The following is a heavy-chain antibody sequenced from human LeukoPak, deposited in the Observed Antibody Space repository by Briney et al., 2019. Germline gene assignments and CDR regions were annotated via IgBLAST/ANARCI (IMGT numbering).Heavy chain of an antibody. CDR1: GGSFSGYY. Sequence: SETLSLTCAVYGGSFSGYYWSWIRQPPGKGLEWIGEINHSGSNNYNPSLKSRVNISVDTSKTQLSLKLSSVTHADTSVYYCARGAAEAFDIWGQGPVVTVSS. CDR2: INHSGSN. D-gene: IGHD2-15*01. CDR3: ARGAAEAFDI. V-gene: IGHV4-34*01. J-gene: IGHJ3*02.